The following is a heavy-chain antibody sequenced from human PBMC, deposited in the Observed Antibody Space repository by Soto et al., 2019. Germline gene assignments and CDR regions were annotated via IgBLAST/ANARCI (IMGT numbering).Heavy chain of an antibody. CDR3: AKAISSSWYYYYGMDV. CDR1: GFTFSSYG. V-gene: IGHV3-30*18. D-gene: IGHD6-13*01. CDR2: ISYDGSNK. Sequence: GGSLRLSCAASGFTFSSYGMHWVRQAPGKGLEWVAVISYDGSNKYYADSVKGRFTISRDNPKNTLYLQMNSLRAEDTAVYYCAKAISSSWYYYYGMDVWGQGTTVIVSS. J-gene: IGHJ6*02.